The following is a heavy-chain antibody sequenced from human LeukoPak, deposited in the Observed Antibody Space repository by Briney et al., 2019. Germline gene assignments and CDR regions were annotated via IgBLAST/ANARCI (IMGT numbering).Heavy chain of an antibody. CDR1: GFTFSGFT. V-gene: IGHV3-48*02. CDR3: ARAPPRPTY. CDR2: ISSSSSTI. J-gene: IGHJ4*02. Sequence: PGGSLRLSCAAPGFTFSGFTMNWVRQAPGKGLEWVSYISSSSSTIYYADSVKGRFTISRDNAKNSLYLQMNSLRDEDTAVYYCARAPPRPTYWGQGTLVTVSS.